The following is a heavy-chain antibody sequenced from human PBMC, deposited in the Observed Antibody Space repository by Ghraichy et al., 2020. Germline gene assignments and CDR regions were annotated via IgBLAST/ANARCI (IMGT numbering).Heavy chain of an antibody. V-gene: IGHV4-61*01. Sequence: SETLSLTCTVSGGSVSSGSYYWSWIRQPPGKGLEWFGYIYYRGSTNYNPSLKGRVTISADTSKNQFSLKLSSVTAADTAVYYCARAAIALDYWGRGTLVTVSS. CDR2: IYYRGST. CDR3: ARAAIALDY. D-gene: IGHD2-15*01. CDR1: GGSVSSGSYY. J-gene: IGHJ4*02.